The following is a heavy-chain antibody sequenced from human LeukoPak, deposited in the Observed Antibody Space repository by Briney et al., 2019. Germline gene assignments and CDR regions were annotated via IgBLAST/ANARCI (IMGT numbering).Heavy chain of an antibody. J-gene: IGHJ4*02. D-gene: IGHD6-19*01. Sequence: PGGSLRLSCAASGFTFSSYWMSWVRQAPGKGLEWVANIKQDGSEKYYVESVKGRFTISRDNAKNSLYLQMNSLRAEDTAVYYCARESSGWCRVRRYYFDYWGQGTLGTVSS. CDR3: ARESSGWCRVRRYYFDY. CDR1: GFTFSSYW. V-gene: IGHV3-7*01. CDR2: IKQDGSEK.